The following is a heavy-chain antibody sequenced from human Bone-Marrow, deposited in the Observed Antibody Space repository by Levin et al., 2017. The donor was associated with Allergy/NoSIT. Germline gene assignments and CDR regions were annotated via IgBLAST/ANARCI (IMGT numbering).Heavy chain of an antibody. CDR1: GFTFSDYA. D-gene: IGHD3-3*01. CDR2: ISGRGGSA. V-gene: IGHV3-23*01. Sequence: ETLSLTCAASGFTFSDYAMTWVRQAPGKGLEWVSSISGRGGSADHADPVKGRFTVSRDNSKNTLYLQMNALRADDTAIYFCARRRVIDYWGQGTLVTVSS. J-gene: IGHJ4*02. CDR3: ARRRVIDY.